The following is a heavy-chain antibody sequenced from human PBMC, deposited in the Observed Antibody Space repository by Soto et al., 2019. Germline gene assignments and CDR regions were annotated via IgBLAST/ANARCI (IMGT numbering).Heavy chain of an antibody. Sequence: PGGSLRLSCVASGLTFSSWMSWVRQAPGKGLEWVAMTTQDGSGKHYVDSVKGRFTISRDSAKNSMYLQMNSLTVEDTATYYCASLDTAMIKTAGYWGQGTQVTVSS. CDR2: TTQDGSGK. J-gene: IGHJ4*02. CDR1: GLTFSSW. CDR3: ASLDTAMIKTAGY. V-gene: IGHV3-7*01. D-gene: IGHD5-18*01.